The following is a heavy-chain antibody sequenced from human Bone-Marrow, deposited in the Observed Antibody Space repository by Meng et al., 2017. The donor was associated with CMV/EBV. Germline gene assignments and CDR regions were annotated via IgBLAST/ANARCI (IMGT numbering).Heavy chain of an antibody. CDR2: ISSSGSTI. J-gene: IGHJ6*02. CDR1: GFTFSDYY. D-gene: IGHD3-10*01. V-gene: IGHV3-11*04. CDR3: ARDRGVGRYYYYYYGMDV. Sequence: GESLKISCAASGFTFSDYYMSWIRQAPGKGLEWVSYISSSGSTIYYADSVKGRFTISRDNAKNSLYLQMNSLRAEDTAVYYCARDRGVGRYYYYYYGMDVWGQGTTVTVSS.